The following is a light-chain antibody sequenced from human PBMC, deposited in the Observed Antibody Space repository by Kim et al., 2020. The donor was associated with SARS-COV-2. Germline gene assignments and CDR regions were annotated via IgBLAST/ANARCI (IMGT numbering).Light chain of an antibody. CDR1: QNIRNY. Sequence: VGDRVTITCRASQNIRNYLNWYQQSPGKAPKFLIYAASSLQSGVPSRFSGSGSGTDFTLTISSLQPEDFATYYCQQSYGTPYTFGQGTKLEI. CDR3: QQSYGTPYT. V-gene: IGKV1-39*01. J-gene: IGKJ2*01. CDR2: AAS.